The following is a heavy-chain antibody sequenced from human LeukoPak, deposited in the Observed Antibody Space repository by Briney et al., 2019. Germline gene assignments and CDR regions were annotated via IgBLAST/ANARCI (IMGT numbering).Heavy chain of an antibody. CDR1: GYTFTGYY. CDR2: INPNSGGT. D-gene: IGHD2-2*01. V-gene: IGHV1-2*02. Sequence: ASVKVSCKASGYTFTGYYMHWVRQAPGQGLEWMGWINPNSGGTNYAQKFQGRVTMTRDTSISTAYMELSRLRSDDTAVYYCARVRGGYCSSTSCSLWWSAQNNWFAPGGQGTLVTVSS. CDR3: ARVRGGYCSSTSCSLWWSAQNNWFAP. J-gene: IGHJ5*02.